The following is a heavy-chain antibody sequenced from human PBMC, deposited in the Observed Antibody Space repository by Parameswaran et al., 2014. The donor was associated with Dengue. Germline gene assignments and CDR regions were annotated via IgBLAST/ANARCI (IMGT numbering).Heavy chain of an antibody. V-gene: IGHV3-48*03. Sequence: VRQMPGKGLEWVSYISSSGSTIYYADSVKGRFTISRDNAKNSLYLQMNSLRAEDTAVYYCARDFSGGGRSWREGIYYYYGMDVWGQGTTVTVSS. D-gene: IGHD1-26*01. J-gene: IGHJ6*02. CDR3: ARDFSGGGRSWREGIYYYYGMDV. CDR2: ISSSGSTI.